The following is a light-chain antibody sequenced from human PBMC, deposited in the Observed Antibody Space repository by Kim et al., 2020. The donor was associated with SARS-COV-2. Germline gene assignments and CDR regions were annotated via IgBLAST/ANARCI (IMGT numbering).Light chain of an antibody. CDR3: QQYGSSPYT. Sequence: LSPGERATLSCRASQGVSGNYLAWYQQTPGQAPRLLIYGASNRATGIPDRFSGSGSGRDFTLIISRLEPEDFAVYYCQQYGSSPYTFGQGTKLEI. V-gene: IGKV3-20*01. CDR2: GAS. CDR1: QGVSGNY. J-gene: IGKJ2*01.